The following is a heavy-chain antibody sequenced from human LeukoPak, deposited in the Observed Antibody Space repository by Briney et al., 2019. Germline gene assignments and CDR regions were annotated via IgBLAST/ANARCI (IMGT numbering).Heavy chain of an antibody. CDR1: GGSISSYY. V-gene: IGHV4-34*01. CDR2: INHSGST. D-gene: IGHD2-15*01. CDR3: ARSASGRENCSGGSCYFNLIDY. Sequence: SETLSLTCTVSGGSISSYYWSWIRQPPGKGLEWIGEINHSGSTNYNPSLKSRVTISVDTSKNQFSLKLSSVTAADTAVYYCARSASGRENCSGGSCYFNLIDYWGQGTLVTVSS. J-gene: IGHJ4*02.